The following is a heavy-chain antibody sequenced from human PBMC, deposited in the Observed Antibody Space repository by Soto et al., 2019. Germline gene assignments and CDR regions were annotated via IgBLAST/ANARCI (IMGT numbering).Heavy chain of an antibody. D-gene: IGHD3-22*01. J-gene: IGHJ4*02. CDR3: ARAGGYYYDSSGYPLSY. Sequence: SETLSLTCTVSGGSISSGGYYWSWIRQHPGKGLEWIGYIYYSGSTYYNPSLKSRVTISVDTSKNQFSLKLSSVTAADTAVYYCARAGGYYYDSSGYPLSYWGQGTLVTVSS. V-gene: IGHV4-31*03. CDR1: GGSISSGGYY. CDR2: IYYSGST.